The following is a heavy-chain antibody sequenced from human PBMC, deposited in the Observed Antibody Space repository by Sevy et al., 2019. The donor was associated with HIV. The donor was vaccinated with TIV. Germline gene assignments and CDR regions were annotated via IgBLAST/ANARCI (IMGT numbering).Heavy chain of an antibody. CDR2: ISSNSDTI. J-gene: IGHJ6*02. Sequence: GGSLRLSCAASGFTLSDYYMSWIRQAPGKGLQWISYISSNSDTIYYADSVKGRFTISRDNAKNPLYLQMSSLRAEDTAVYYCTRDHVKDGDLGDYYYYAMDVWGQGTTVTVSS. CDR3: TRDHVKDGDLGDYYYYAMDV. D-gene: IGHD4-17*01. V-gene: IGHV3-11*01. CDR1: GFTLSDYY.